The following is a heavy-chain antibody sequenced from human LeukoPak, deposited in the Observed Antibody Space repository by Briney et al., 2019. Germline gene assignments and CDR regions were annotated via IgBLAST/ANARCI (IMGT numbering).Heavy chain of an antibody. J-gene: IGHJ5*02. CDR3: ARGPRFGELLWHWFDP. Sequence: PSETLSLTCAVSGGSISSSNWWSWVRQPPGKGLEWIGEIYHSGSTNYNPSPKSRVTISVDASKNQFSLKLRSVTAADTAVYYCARGPRFGELLWHWFDPWGQGTLVTVSS. D-gene: IGHD3-10*01. CDR1: GGSISSSNW. V-gene: IGHV4-4*02. CDR2: IYHSGST.